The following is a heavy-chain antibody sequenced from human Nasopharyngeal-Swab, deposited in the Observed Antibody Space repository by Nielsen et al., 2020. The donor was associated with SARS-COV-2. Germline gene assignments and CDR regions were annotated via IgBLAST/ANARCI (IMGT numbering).Heavy chain of an antibody. CDR3: ARVGGGSYYFDY. J-gene: IGHJ4*02. CDR2: IYYSGST. V-gene: IGHV4-31*02. Sequence: WIRQPPGKGLEWIGYIYYSGSTYYNPSLKSRVTTSVDASKNQFSLKLSSVTAADTAVYYCARVGGGSYYFDYWGQGTLVTVSS. D-gene: IGHD1-26*01.